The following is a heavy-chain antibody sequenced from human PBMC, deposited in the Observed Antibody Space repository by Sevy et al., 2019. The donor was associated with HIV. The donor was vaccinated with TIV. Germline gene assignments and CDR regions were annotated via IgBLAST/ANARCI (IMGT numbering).Heavy chain of an antibody. CDR2: IYPADSDT. V-gene: IGHV5-51*01. CDR3: ARDGEECTSDACYSSQKWYFDV. Sequence: GESLKISCKASGYTFASSWIGWVRQMPGKGLEWMGIIYPADSDTKYSPSFEGQVTISADSSISTTYLKWTSLKSSDTAIYDCARDGEECTSDACYSSQKWYFDVWGRGTLVTVSS. D-gene: IGHD2-21*01. CDR1: GYTFASSW. J-gene: IGHJ2*01.